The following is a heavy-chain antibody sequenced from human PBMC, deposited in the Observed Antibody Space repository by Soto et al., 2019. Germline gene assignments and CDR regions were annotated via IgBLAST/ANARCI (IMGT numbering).Heavy chain of an antibody. Sequence: SSETRSFTCTVSGGSISSGGYYWCWIRHHPGKSIVRLGYLHSSGTTSYTPSPKSRLTISVATSKHQLPLKLCSVTAADPAVYSCASGEPLPPTSDGYWFDPCRQGTLVTVSS. V-gene: IGHV4-31*03. CDR3: ASGEPLPPTSDGYWFDP. D-gene: IGHD1-26*01. CDR2: LHSSGTT. J-gene: IGHJ5*02. CDR1: GGSISSGGYY.